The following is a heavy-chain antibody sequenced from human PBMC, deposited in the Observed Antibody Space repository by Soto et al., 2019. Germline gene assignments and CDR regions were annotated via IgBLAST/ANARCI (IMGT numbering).Heavy chain of an antibody. CDR3: AKRSITTLLYYYYGMDV. CDR1: GFTFSSYA. J-gene: IGHJ6*02. V-gene: IGHV3-23*01. D-gene: IGHD3-10*01. CDR2: ISGSGGST. Sequence: GGSLRHPCAASGFTFSSYAMSRVRHAPGKGLEWVSAISGSGGSTYYADSVKGRFTISRDNSKNTLYLQMNSLRAEDTAVYYCAKRSITTLLYYYYGMDVWGQGTTVTVSS.